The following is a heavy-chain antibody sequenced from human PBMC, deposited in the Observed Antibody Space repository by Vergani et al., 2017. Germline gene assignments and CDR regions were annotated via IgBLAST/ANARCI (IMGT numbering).Heavy chain of an antibody. V-gene: IGHV3-30-3*01. CDR2: ISYDGSNK. CDR3: ARDGADCGGDCYSKGPYYYYGMDV. D-gene: IGHD2-21*02. CDR1: GFTFSSYA. Sequence: QVQLVESGGGLVKPGGSLRLSCAASGFTFSSYAMHWVRQAPGKGLEWVAVISYDGSNKYYADSVKGRFTISRDNSKNTLYLQMNSLRAEDTAVYYCARDGADCGGDCYSKGPYYYYGMDVWGQGTTVTVSS. J-gene: IGHJ6*02.